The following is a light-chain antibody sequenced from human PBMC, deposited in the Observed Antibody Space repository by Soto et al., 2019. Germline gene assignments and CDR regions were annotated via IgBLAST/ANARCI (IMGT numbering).Light chain of an antibody. Sequence: DIQMTQSQSALSASVGDRVIITCRAGQSIGNNLNWYQQKPWRAPKLLIYAPSTLQNGVPSRFSGSGSGTECTLTISSLQHGDFANYYCQQESSTFFNFGGGTQVEIK. CDR1: QSIGNN. J-gene: IGKJ4*01. V-gene: IGKV1-39*01. CDR3: QQESSTFFN. CDR2: APS.